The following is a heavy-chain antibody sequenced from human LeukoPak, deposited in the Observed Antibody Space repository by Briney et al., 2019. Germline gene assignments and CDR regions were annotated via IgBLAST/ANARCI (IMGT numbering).Heavy chain of an antibody. CDR1: GGSISSGSYY. J-gene: IGHJ6*03. CDR2: IYTSGST. V-gene: IGHV4-61*02. D-gene: IGHD2-2*01. Sequence: SETLSLTCTVSGGSISSGSYYWSWIRQPAGKGLEWIGRIYTSGSTNYNSSLKSRVTISVDTSKNQFSLKLSSVPAADTAVYYCASGVVVPAAMAYYYYYMDVWGKGTTVTVSS. CDR3: ASGVVVPAAMAYYYYYMDV.